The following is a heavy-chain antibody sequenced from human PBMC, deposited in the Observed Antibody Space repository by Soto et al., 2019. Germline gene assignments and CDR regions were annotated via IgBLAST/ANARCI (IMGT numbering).Heavy chain of an antibody. CDR2: IYYSGST. D-gene: IGHD3-22*01. CDR1: GGSISSYH. CDR3: ARSGYYDSSGYYYYY. J-gene: IGHJ4*02. V-gene: IGHV4-59*01. Sequence: SETLSLTCTVSGGSISSYHWSRIRQPPGKGREWIGYIYYSGSTNYNPSLKSRVNMSVDTSRNQFSLKLSSVTAADTAVYYCARSGYYDSSGYYYYYWGQGTLVTVSS.